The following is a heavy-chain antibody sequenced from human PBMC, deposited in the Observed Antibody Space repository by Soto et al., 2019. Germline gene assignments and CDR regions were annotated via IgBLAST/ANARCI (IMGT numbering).Heavy chain of an antibody. V-gene: IGHV1-8*01. D-gene: IGHD3-16*02. CDR2: MNPNSGNT. CDR3: ARVFGGVYDYIWGSYRYHYYYMDV. Sequence: ASVKVSCKASGYTFTSYDINWVRQATGQGLEWMGWMNPNSGNTGYAQKFQGRVTMTRNTSISTAYMELSSPRSEDTAVYYCARVFGGVYDYIWGSYRYHYYYMDVWGKGTTVTVSS. CDR1: GYTFTSYD. J-gene: IGHJ6*03.